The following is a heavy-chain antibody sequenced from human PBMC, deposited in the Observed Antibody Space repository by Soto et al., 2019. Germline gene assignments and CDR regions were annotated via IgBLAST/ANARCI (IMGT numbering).Heavy chain of an antibody. J-gene: IGHJ4*02. Sequence: QVQLVESGGGVVQPGRSLRLSCAASGFTFSTYGMHWVRQAPGKGLEWVAVIWYDGSNKYYADSVKGRFTISRDYSKNTLYLQMNSLRAEDTAVYYCARIKRGIAAAGTLFDYWGLGTLVTVSS. V-gene: IGHV3-33*01. CDR1: GFTFSTYG. CDR2: IWYDGSNK. D-gene: IGHD6-13*01. CDR3: ARIKRGIAAAGTLFDY.